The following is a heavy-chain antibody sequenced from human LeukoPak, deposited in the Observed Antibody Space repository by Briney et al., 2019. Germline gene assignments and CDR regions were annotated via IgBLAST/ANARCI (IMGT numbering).Heavy chain of an antibody. J-gene: IGHJ4*02. CDR3: ARVASAVYSDY. Sequence: ASVKVSCKTSGYTFTGYYIHWVRQAPGQGLEWMGWINPDSGGTNYAQIFQGRVTMTRDTSISTAYMELNRLRSDDTAVYYCARVASAVYSDYWGQGTLVTVS. CDR1: GYTFTGYY. CDR2: INPDSGGT. V-gene: IGHV1-2*02.